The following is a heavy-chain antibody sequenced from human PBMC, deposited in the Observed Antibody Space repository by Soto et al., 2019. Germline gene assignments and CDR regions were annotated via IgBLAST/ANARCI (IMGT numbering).Heavy chain of an antibody. CDR3: AREGHQGWIVDAFDI. CDR1: GGSISSYY. D-gene: IGHD2-21*01. J-gene: IGHJ3*02. V-gene: IGHV5-51*01. Sequence: ETLSLTCTVSGGSISSYYWSWIRQPPGKGLEWMGIIYPGDSDTRYSPSFQGQVTISADKSISTAYLQWSSLKASDTAMYYCAREGHQGWIVDAFDIWGQGTMVTVSS. CDR2: IYPGDSDT.